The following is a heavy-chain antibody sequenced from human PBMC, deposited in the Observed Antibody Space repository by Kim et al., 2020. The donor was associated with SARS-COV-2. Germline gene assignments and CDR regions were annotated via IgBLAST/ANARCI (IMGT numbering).Heavy chain of an antibody. D-gene: IGHD2-2*01. Sequence: GGSLRLSCAASGFTFSSYAMSWVRQAPGKGLEWVSAISGSGGSTYYADSVKGRFTISRDNSKNTLYLQMNSLRAEDTAVYYCAKIKGYQLMVGMDVWGQGTTVTVSS. J-gene: IGHJ6*02. CDR2: ISGSGGST. V-gene: IGHV3-23*01. CDR3: AKIKGYQLMVGMDV. CDR1: GFTFSSYA.